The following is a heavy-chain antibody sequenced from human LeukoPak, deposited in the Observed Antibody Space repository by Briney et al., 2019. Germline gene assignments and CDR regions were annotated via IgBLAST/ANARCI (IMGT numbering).Heavy chain of an antibody. D-gene: IGHD2-8*01. CDR2: INHSGST. J-gene: IGHJ4*02. V-gene: IGHV4-34*01. CDR3: ARGSVRCTNGVCYKGREFDY. CDR1: GGSFSGYY. Sequence: SETLSLTCAVYGGSFSGYYWSWIRQPPGKGLEWIGEINHSGSTNYNPSLKSRVTISVDTSKNQFSLKLSSVTAADTAVYYCARGSVRCTNGVCYKGREFDYWGQGTLVTVSS.